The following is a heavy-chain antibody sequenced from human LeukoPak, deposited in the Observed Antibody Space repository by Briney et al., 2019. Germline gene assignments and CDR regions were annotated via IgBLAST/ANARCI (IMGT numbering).Heavy chain of an antibody. J-gene: IGHJ4*02. V-gene: IGHV4-31*03. CDR2: IYYSGST. CDR1: GGSISSGGYY. CDR3: ARGRERGYSRSHGYVGDY. D-gene: IGHD5-18*01. Sequence: SETLSLTCTVSGGSISSGGYYWSWIRQHPGKGLEWIGYIYYSGSTYYNPSLKSRVTISVDTSKNQFSLKLSSVTAADTAVYYCARGRERGYSRSHGYVGDYWGQGTLVTVSS.